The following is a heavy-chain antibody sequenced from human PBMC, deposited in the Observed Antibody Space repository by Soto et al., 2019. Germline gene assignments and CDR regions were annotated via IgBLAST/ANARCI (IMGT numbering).Heavy chain of an antibody. J-gene: IGHJ5*02. Sequence: QVQLVQSGAEVKKPGSSVKVSCKASGGTFSSYTISWVRQAPGQGLEWMGRILPILGIANYAQKFQGRVTITADKPTSKAYLALSSLRSEDTAVYYCAIGGSGSYAPWGQGTLVTVSS. CDR2: ILPILGIA. CDR1: GGTFSSYT. V-gene: IGHV1-69*02. CDR3: AIGGSGSYAP. D-gene: IGHD1-26*01.